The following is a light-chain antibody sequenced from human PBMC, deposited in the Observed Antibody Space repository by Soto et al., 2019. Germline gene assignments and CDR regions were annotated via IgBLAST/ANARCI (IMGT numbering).Light chain of an antibody. CDR2: DAS. CDR3: QQYGNLPIT. CDR1: QDISIS. V-gene: IGKV1-33*01. J-gene: IGKJ5*01. Sequence: DIQMTQSPSSLSASVGDRVTITCQASQDISISLNWYQQKPGKAPNLLIYDASNLDIGVPSRFSGSGSGTYFTFTITSLQPEDSATYYCQQYGNLPITVGQGTRLDIK.